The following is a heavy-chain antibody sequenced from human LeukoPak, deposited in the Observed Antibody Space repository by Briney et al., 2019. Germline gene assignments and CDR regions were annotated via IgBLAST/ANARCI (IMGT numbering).Heavy chain of an antibody. CDR1: GGSFSGYY. Sequence: PSETLSLTCAVYGGSFSGYYWSWIRQPPGKGLEWIGEINHSGSTNYNPSLKSRVTISVDTSKNQFPLKLSSVTAADTAVYYCARPRRGYCSSTSCPSYYYYYMDVWGKGTTVTVSS. CDR3: ARPRRGYCSSTSCPSYYYYYMDV. CDR2: INHSGST. V-gene: IGHV4-34*01. D-gene: IGHD2-2*01. J-gene: IGHJ6*03.